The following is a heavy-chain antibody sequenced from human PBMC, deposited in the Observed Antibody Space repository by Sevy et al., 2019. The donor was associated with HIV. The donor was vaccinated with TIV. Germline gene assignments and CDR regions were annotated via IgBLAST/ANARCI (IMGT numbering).Heavy chain of an antibody. V-gene: IGHV1-69*13. CDR2: IIPIFGTA. D-gene: IGHD1-26*01. CDR1: GGTFSSYA. J-gene: IGHJ6*02. CDR3: AGDRLSRDWELLADGMDV. Sequence: ASVKVSCKASGGTFSSYAISWVRQAPGQGLEWMGGIIPIFGTANYAQKFQGRVTITADESTSTAYMELSSLRSEDTAVYYCAGDRLSRDWELLADGMDVWGQGTTVTVSS.